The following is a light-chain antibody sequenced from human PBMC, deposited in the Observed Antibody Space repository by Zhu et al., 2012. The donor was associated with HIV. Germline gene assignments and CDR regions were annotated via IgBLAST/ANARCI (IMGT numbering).Light chain of an antibody. V-gene: IGKV3-11*01. CDR2: DAS. Sequence: EIVLTQSPATLSLSPGERATLSCRASQSVSSYLAWYQQKPGRAPRLLIYDASNRATGIPARFSGSGSGTDFTLTISSLEPEDFAVYYCQQRSNQLTFGGGTKVEIK. CDR1: QSVSSY. J-gene: IGKJ4*01. CDR3: QQRSNQLT.